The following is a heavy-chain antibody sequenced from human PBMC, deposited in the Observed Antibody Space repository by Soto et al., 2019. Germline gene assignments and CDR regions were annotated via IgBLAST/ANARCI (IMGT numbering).Heavy chain of an antibody. Sequence: GASVKVSCKASGYTFTSYDINWVRQATGQGLEWMGGIIPNSGTTGYAQKFQGRVTITANESTSTAYMELSSLRSEDTAVYYCGRVSSDSLAVAGTLGAWFDYWGQGTLVTVSS. V-gene: IGHV1-8*01. CDR2: IIPNSGTT. CDR3: GRVSSDSLAVAGTLGAWFDY. D-gene: IGHD6-19*01. J-gene: IGHJ4*02. CDR1: GYTFTSYD.